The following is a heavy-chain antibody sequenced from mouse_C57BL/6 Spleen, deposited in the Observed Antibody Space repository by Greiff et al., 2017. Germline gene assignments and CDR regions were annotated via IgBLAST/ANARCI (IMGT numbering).Heavy chain of an antibody. J-gene: IGHJ4*01. V-gene: IGHV5-9-1*02. Sequence: DVMLVESGEGLVKPGGSLKLSCAASGFTFSSYAMSWVRQTPEKRLEWVAYISSGGDYIYYADTVKGRFTISRDNARNTLYLQMSSLKSEDTAMYYCTRDFSAPLFTTVVDYAMGYWGQGTSVTVSS. CDR2: ISSGGDYI. CDR1: GFTFSSYA. CDR3: TRDFSAPLFTTVVDYAMGY. D-gene: IGHD1-1*01.